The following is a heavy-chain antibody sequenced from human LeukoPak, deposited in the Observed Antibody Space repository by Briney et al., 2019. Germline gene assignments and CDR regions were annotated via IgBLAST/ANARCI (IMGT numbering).Heavy chain of an antibody. CDR1: GGSISSGGYY. V-gene: IGHV4-31*03. CDR3: ARNSAPVRAFDI. Sequence: SETLSLTCTVSGGSISSGGYYWSWIRQHPGKGLEWIGYIYYSGSTYYNPSLKSRVTISVDTSKNQFSLKLSSVTAADTAVYYCARNSAPVRAFDIWGQGTMVTVSS. CDR2: IYYSGST. D-gene: IGHD3-10*01. J-gene: IGHJ3*02.